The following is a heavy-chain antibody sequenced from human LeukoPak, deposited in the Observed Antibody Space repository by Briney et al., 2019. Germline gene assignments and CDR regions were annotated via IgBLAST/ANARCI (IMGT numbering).Heavy chain of an antibody. Sequence: GRSLRLSCAASGFTFSSHGMHWVRQAPGKGLEWVAVIWYDGSYKYYADSVKGRFTISRDNSNSTLYLQMNSLRAEDTAVYYCSRDKSTSCYFFDYWGQGTLVTVFS. D-gene: IGHD2-2*01. J-gene: IGHJ4*01. V-gene: IGHV3-33*01. CDR1: GFTFSSHG. CDR3: SRDKSTSCYFFDY. CDR2: IWYDGSYK.